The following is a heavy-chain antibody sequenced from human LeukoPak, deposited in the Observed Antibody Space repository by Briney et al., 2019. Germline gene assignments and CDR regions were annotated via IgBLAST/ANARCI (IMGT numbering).Heavy chain of an antibody. CDR3: ARDKSSGDAFDI. CDR2: IWYDGSNK. V-gene: IGHV3-33*01. Sequence: GGSLGLSCAASGFTFSSYGMHWVRQAPGKGLEWVTVIWYDGSNKYYADSVKGRFTISRDNSKNTLYLQMNSLRAEDTAVYYCARDKSSGDAFDIWGHGTPGSVSS. D-gene: IGHD3-10*01. J-gene: IGHJ3*02. CDR1: GFTFSSYG.